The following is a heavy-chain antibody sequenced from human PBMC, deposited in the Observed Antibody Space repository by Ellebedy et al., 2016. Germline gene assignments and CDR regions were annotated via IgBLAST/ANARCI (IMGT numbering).Heavy chain of an antibody. V-gene: IGHV3-33*01. Sequence: GESLKISXAASGFTFSSYGMHWVRQAPGKGLEWVAVIWYDGSNKYYADSVKGRFTISRDNSKNTLYLQMNSLRAEDTAVYYCARDYGDDTAMDYYYGMDVWGQGTTVTVSS. D-gene: IGHD5-18*01. J-gene: IGHJ6*02. CDR1: GFTFSSYG. CDR3: ARDYGDDTAMDYYYGMDV. CDR2: IWYDGSNK.